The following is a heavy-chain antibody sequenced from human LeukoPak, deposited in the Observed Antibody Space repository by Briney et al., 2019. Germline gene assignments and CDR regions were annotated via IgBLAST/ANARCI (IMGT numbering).Heavy chain of an antibody. CDR2: TYYRSKWFS. D-gene: IGHD3-10*01. CDR3: ARMVGLVSDY. Sequence: SQTLSLTCALSGDSVSSNSAAWHWLRQSPSRGLEWLGRTYYRSKWFSYYAASVRSRITINPDTSKNQFSLQLKSVTPEDTAVYYCARMVGLVSDYWGQGTRVTVSS. V-gene: IGHV6-1*01. CDR1: GDSVSSNSAA. J-gene: IGHJ4*02.